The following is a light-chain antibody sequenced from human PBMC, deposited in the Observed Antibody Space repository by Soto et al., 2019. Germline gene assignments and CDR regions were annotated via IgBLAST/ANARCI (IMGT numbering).Light chain of an antibody. CDR3: QQYGSSPIT. CDR1: QIVSSN. J-gene: IGKJ1*01. CDR2: GAS. V-gene: IGKV3-20*01. Sequence: EIVLTQSPGTLSLSPGERATLSCGASQIVSSNLAWYQQKLGQAPRLLIYGASTRATGIPARFSGSGSGTDFTLTISRLEPEDFAVYYCQQYGSSPITFGQGTKVDIK.